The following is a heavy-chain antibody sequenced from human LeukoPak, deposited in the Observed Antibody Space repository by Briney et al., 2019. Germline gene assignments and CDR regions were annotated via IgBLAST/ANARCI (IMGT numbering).Heavy chain of an antibody. CDR3: ARDRYGDGFAHLDY. Sequence: GASVKVSCKASGYTFTYYAMHWVRQAPGQGLQWMGWITPGGGTNYPQKFQGRVAITWDTSITTAYMDLSRLTSDDTAVYYCARDRYGDGFAHLDYWGQGALVTVSS. D-gene: IGHD5-24*01. CDR1: GYTFTYYA. V-gene: IGHV1-2*02. CDR2: ITPGGGT. J-gene: IGHJ4*02.